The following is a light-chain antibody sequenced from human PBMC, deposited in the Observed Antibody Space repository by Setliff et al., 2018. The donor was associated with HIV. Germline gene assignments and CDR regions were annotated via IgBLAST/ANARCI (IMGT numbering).Light chain of an antibody. CDR1: SSNIGSNT. CDR3: AAWDDSLNVV. V-gene: IGLV1-44*01. Sequence: QSVLTQPPSASGTPGQRVTMSCSGSSSNIGSNTVNWYQQLPGTAPKLLIYSNNQRPSGVPDRFSGSKSGTSASLAISGLQSADEADYYCAAWDDSLNVVFGTGTKVTVL. J-gene: IGLJ1*01. CDR2: SNN.